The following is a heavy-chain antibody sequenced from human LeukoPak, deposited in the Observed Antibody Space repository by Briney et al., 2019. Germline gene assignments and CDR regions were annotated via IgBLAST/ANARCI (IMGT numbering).Heavy chain of an antibody. D-gene: IGHD2-8*02. Sequence: SETLSLTCTVSGASISGSGYYWGWIRQPAGKGLEWIGRIYTSGSTNYNPSLKSRVTMSVDTSKNQFSLKLSSVTAADTAVYYCARAPGDYLDYWGQGTLVTVSS. CDR1: GASISGSGYY. V-gene: IGHV4-61*02. CDR3: ARAPGDYLDY. J-gene: IGHJ4*02. CDR2: IYTSGST.